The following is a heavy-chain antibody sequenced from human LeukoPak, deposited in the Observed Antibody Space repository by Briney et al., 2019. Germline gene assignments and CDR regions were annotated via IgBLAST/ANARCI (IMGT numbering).Heavy chain of an antibody. D-gene: IGHD2/OR15-2a*01. V-gene: IGHV1-69*04. CDR3: ARHPFSSPFDY. Sequence: SVKVSCKASGGTFSSYAISWVRQAPGQGLEWMGRIIPILGIANYAQKFQGRVTITADKSTSTAYMELSSLRSEDTAVYYCARHPFSSPFDYWGQGTLVTVSS. CDR1: GGTFSSYA. J-gene: IGHJ4*02. CDR2: IIPILGIA.